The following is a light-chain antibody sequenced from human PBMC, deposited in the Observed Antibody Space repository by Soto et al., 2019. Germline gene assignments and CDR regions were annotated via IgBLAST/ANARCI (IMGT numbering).Light chain of an antibody. Sequence: EVELTQSPGTLSLSPGDTATLSCGASQSVTSNYLAWYQQKADQPPRLLIYGASTRASGIPDRFSGSGSGTGFTLTIDRLEPEDFAVYYCQQYGTSPRTFGRGTKVEIK. CDR1: QSVTSNY. CDR2: GAS. V-gene: IGKV3-20*01. J-gene: IGKJ1*01. CDR3: QQYGTSPRT.